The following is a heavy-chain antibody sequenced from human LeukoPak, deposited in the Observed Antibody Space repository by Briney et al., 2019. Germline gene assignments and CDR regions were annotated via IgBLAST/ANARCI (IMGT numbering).Heavy chain of an antibody. J-gene: IGHJ3*02. CDR2: IYPGDSDT. Sequence: GESLKISCKASGYSFTSQWIGWGRQMPGKGLEWMAIIYPGDSDTRYSPSFQGQVTISADKSISPAYLQWSSLKASDTAMYYCARRYDSSGYYPLRAFDIWGQGTMVTVSS. CDR1: GYSFTSQW. CDR3: ARRYDSSGYYPLRAFDI. V-gene: IGHV5-51*01. D-gene: IGHD3-22*01.